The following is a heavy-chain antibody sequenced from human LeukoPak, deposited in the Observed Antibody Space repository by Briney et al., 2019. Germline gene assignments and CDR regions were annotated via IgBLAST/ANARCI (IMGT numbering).Heavy chain of an antibody. V-gene: IGHV3-30-3*01. CDR1: GFTFSSYA. J-gene: IGHJ2*01. Sequence: GGSLRLSCAASGFTFSSYAMHWVRQAPGKGLEWVAVISDDGSDKYYADSGKGRFSISRDNSKNTVYLQMNSLRPEDTAVHYCARQLSGTRWYFDLWGRGTLVTVSS. CDR2: ISDDGSDK. D-gene: IGHD6-13*01. CDR3: ARQLSGTRWYFDL.